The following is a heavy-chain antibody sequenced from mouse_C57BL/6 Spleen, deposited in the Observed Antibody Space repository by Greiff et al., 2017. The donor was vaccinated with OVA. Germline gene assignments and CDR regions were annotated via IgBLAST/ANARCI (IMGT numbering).Heavy chain of an antibody. CDR2: IYPRSGNT. J-gene: IGHJ2*01. V-gene: IGHV1-81*01. CDR3: ARTAQATWYFDY. D-gene: IGHD3-2*02. CDR1: GYTFTSYG. Sequence: QVHVKQSGAELARPGASVKLSCKASGYTFTSYGISWVKQRTGQGLEWIGEIYPRSGNTYYNEKFKGKATLTADKSSSTAYMELRSLTSEDSAVYFCARTAQATWYFDYWGQGTTLTVSS.